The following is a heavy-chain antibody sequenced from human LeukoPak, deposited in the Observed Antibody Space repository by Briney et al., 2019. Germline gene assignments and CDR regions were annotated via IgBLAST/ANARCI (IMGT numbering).Heavy chain of an antibody. J-gene: IGHJ4*02. Sequence: GGSLRLSCAASGFTFSSYAMSWVRQAPGKGLEWVSAISGSGGSTYYADSVKGRFTISRDNSKNTLYLQMNSLRAEDTAVYYCAKTPAYYYDSSGYYSQYYFDYWGQGTLVTVSS. CDR1: GFTFSSYA. V-gene: IGHV3-23*01. CDR2: ISGSGGST. CDR3: AKTPAYYYDSSGYYSQYYFDY. D-gene: IGHD3-22*01.